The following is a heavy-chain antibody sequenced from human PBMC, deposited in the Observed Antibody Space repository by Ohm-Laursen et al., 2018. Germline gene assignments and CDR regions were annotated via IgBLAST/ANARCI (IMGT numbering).Heavy chain of an antibody. V-gene: IGHV3-11*01. CDR1: GFTFSDHY. Sequence: GPLRLSCAASGFTFSDHYMSWIRQAPGKGLEWVSYISSSGSTIYYADSVKGRFTISRDNAKNSLYLQMNSLRAEDTAVYYCASNGYSYGSFIDYWGQGTLVTVSS. CDR3: ASNGYSYGSFIDY. J-gene: IGHJ4*02. D-gene: IGHD5-18*01. CDR2: ISSSGSTI.